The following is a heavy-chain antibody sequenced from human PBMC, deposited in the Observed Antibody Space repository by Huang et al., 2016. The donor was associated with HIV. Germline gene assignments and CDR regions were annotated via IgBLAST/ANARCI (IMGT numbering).Heavy chain of an antibody. V-gene: IGHV1-2*02. Sequence: QVQLVQSGAEVKKPGASVKVSCQASGYSFSDYYMHWVRQAPGQRLEWRGWSNPKMGGTKYGQSFLGRVTRTTDTSTRTAYMELSRVRSDDTAMYYCASAISGTTNYFFAMAVWGQGTTVTVSS. D-gene: IGHD1-20*01. CDR2: SNPKMGGT. J-gene: IGHJ6*02. CDR1: GYSFSDYY. CDR3: ASAISGTTNYFFAMAV.